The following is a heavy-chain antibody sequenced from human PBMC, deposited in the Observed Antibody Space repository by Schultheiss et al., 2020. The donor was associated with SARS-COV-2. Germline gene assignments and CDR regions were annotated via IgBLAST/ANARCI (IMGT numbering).Heavy chain of an antibody. J-gene: IGHJ4*02. CDR2: ITGSGSST. CDR3: ARCRTPIVVVAAMFY. CDR1: GFTFSGYV. D-gene: IGHD2-15*01. V-gene: IGHV3-23*01. Sequence: GGSLRLSCAASGFTFSGYVMTWVRQAPGKGLEWVSGITGSGSSTYYADSVKGRFTISRDNSKNTLYLQMNSLRAEDTAVYYCARCRTPIVVVAAMFYWGQGTLVTVSS.